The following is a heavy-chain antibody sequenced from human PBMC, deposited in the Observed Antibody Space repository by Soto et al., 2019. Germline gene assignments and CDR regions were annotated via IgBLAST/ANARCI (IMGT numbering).Heavy chain of an antibody. V-gene: IGHV3-30*18. D-gene: IGHD2-15*01. CDR1: GFTFSSYG. CDR2: ILYDGKKN. CDR3: AKDEVLVEVVARDYYGMDV. J-gene: IGHJ6*02. Sequence: QVQLVESGGGVVQPGRSLRLSCAASGFTFSSYGMHWVRQAPRKGLEWVALILYDGKKNYYADSVKGRFTISRDNSKNTLYLQMNILRAEDTAVYYCAKDEVLVEVVARDYYGMDVWGQGTTVTVSS.